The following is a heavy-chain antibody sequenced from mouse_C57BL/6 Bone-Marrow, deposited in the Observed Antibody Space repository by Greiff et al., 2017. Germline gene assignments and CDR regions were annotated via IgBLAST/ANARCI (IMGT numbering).Heavy chain of an antibody. V-gene: IGHV5-15*01. Sequence: VQLQQSGGGLVQPGGSLKLSCAASGFTFSDYGMAWVRQAPRKGPEWVAFISNLAYSIYYADTVTGRFTISRENAKNTLYLEMSSLRSEDTAMYYCARHAYYSNYGFAYWGQGTLVTVSA. CDR2: ISNLAYSI. D-gene: IGHD2-5*01. CDR1: GFTFSDYG. J-gene: IGHJ3*01. CDR3: ARHAYYSNYGFAY.